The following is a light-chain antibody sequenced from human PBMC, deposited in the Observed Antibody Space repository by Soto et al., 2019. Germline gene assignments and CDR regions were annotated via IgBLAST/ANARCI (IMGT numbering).Light chain of an antibody. CDR1: SSDLGSYNL. CDR3: CSYVGSYYV. V-gene: IGLV2-23*01. Sequence: QSALTQPASVSGSPGQSITISCTGTSSDLGSYNLVSWYQQHPGKAPKLMIYEGTKRPSGVSNRFSGSKSGNTASLTISGLQTEDEADYFCCSYVGSYYVFGTGTKLTVL. J-gene: IGLJ1*01. CDR2: EGT.